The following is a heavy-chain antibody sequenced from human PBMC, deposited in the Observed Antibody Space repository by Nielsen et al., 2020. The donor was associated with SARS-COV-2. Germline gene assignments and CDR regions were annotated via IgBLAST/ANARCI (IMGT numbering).Heavy chain of an antibody. CDR3: ARASGITMIVVVMGAFDI. D-gene: IGHD3-22*01. CDR1: GGSISSGGYY. CDR2: IYYSGST. J-gene: IGHJ3*02. Sequence: LSLTCTVSGGSISSGGYYWSWIRQHPGKGLEWIGYIYYSGSTYYNPSLKSRVTISVDTSKSQFSLKLSSVTAADTAMYYCARASGITMIVVVMGAFDIWGQGTMVTVSS. V-gene: IGHV4-31*03.